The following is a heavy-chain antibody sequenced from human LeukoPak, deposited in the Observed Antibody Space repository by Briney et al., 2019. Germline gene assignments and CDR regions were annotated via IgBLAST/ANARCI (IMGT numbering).Heavy chain of an antibody. D-gene: IGHD2-15*01. CDR3: AVTRIVVVVATFDY. CDR2: TSSSSSYI. Sequence: GGSLRLSCAASGFTFSSYSMNWVRQAPGKGLEWVSSTSSSSSYIYYADSVKCRFTISRDNAKNSLYLQMNSLRAEDTAVYYCAVTRIVVVVATFDYWGQGTLVTVSS. CDR1: GFTFSSYS. V-gene: IGHV3-21*01. J-gene: IGHJ4*02.